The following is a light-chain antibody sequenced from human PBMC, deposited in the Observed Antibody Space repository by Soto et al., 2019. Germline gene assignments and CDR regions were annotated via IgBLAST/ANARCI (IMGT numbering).Light chain of an antibody. V-gene: IGKV1-27*01. CDR2: GAS. CDR1: QGISNY. J-gene: IGKJ3*01. CDR3: QKDNSAPFT. Sequence: DIQMTQSPSSLSASVGDRVTITCRASQGISNYLAWYQQKPGKVPELLIYGASTLKSGVPSRFSGSGSGTAVTITISSLQPEDVATYYCQKDNSAPFTFGPGTKVDIK.